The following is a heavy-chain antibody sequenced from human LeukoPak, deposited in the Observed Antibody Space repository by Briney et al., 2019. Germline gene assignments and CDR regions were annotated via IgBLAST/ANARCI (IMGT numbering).Heavy chain of an antibody. CDR3: AKDRGVGTTHDFWPEF. D-gene: IGHD3-3*01. CDR1: GFTFSTYA. J-gene: IGHJ4*02. Sequence: GGSLRLSCAASGFTFSTYAMSWVRQAPGKGLEWVSGISGSDGSTCYADSVKGRFTISRDNSKKPLYLQMNSLRAEDTAVYYCAKDRGVGTTHDFWPEFWGQGTLVTVSS. CDR2: ISGSDGST. V-gene: IGHV3-23*01.